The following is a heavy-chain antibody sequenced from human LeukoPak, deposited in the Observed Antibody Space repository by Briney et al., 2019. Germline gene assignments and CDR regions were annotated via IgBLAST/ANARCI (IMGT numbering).Heavy chain of an antibody. D-gene: IGHD6-13*01. CDR3: ARGGPAYSSSWELDY. J-gene: IGHJ4*02. V-gene: IGHV3-48*04. Sequence: GGSLRLSCAASGFTFSSYNMNWVRQAPGKGLEWVSYISSSSSTIYYADSVKGRFTISRGNAKNPLYLQMNSLRAEDTAVYYCARGGPAYSSSWELDYWGQGTLVTVSS. CDR2: ISSSSSTI. CDR1: GFTFSSYN.